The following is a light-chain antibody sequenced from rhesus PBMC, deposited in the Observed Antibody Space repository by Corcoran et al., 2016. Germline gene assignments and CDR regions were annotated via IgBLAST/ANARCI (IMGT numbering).Light chain of an antibody. V-gene: IGKV1-74*01. CDR1: ENVNNY. CDR3: QQHNSYPLT. CDR2: KAS. J-gene: IGKJ3*01. Sequence: DIQMTQSPSSLSASVGDRVTITCRASENVNNYLNWYQQKPGKAPKHLIYKASTLQSGVPARFSGSGAGTDVTLNISSLQPEDFAIYYCQQHNSYPLTFGPGTKLDIK.